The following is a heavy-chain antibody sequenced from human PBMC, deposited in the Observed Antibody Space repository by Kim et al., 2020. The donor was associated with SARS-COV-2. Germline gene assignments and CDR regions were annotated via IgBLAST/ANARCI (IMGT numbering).Heavy chain of an antibody. V-gene: IGHV3-11*06. Sequence: GGSLRLSCAASGFTFSDYYMSWIRQAPGKGLEWVSYISSSSSYTNYADSVKGRFTISRDNAKNSLYLQMNSLRAEDTAVYYCARAPWTPHLVIINWYFDLWGRGTLVTVSS. J-gene: IGHJ2*01. CDR1: GFTFSDYY. CDR3: ARAPWTPHLVIINWYFDL. D-gene: IGHD3-16*02. CDR2: ISSSSSYT.